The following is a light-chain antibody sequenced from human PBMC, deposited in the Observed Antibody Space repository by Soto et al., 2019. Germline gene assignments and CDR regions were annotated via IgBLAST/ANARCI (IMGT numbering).Light chain of an antibody. Sequence: EIVMTQSPATLSVSPGERATLSCRASQSVSSNLAWYQQKPGQAPRLLIYGASTRATGIPARFSGSGSGTEFTLTIRRLRSEDFEVYYCQQYNNWPPWTFAQGTKVEIK. CDR3: QQYNNWPPWT. CDR1: QSVSSN. V-gene: IGKV3-15*01. CDR2: GAS. J-gene: IGKJ1*01.